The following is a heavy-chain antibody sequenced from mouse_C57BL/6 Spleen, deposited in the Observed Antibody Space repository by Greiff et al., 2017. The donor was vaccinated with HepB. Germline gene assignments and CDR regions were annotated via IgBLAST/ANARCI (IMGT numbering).Heavy chain of an antibody. D-gene: IGHD1-1*01. CDR1: GYTFTSYW. Sequence: QVQLQQPGAELVKPGASVKMSCKASGYTFTSYWITWVKQRPGQGLEWIGDIYPGSGSTNYNEKFKSKATLTVDTSSSTAYMQLSSLTSEDSAVYYCASVYYGSSNGYFDVWGTGTTVTVSA. CDR2: IYPGSGST. V-gene: IGHV1-55*01. CDR3: ASVYYGSSNGYFDV. J-gene: IGHJ1*03.